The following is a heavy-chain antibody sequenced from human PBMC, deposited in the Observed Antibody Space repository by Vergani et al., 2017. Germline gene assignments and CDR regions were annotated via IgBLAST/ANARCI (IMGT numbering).Heavy chain of an antibody. V-gene: IGHV3-23*01. CDR2: IKNTGDST. J-gene: IGHJ4*02. CDR3: GRGRDNYN. Sequence: EVQLLQSEGAVVQPGGSLRLSCVASGFPFSSHAMSWVRQGHGQGLKWGSSIKNTGDSTQYADSVKGRFTMSRENSKNPLYLQMNSLRVEDTAVYYCGRGRDNYNWGQGTLVTVSS. D-gene: IGHD1-1*01. CDR1: GFPFSSHA.